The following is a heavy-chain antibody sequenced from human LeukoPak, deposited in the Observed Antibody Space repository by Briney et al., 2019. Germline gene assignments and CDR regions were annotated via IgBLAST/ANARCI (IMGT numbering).Heavy chain of an antibody. J-gene: IGHJ4*02. CDR1: GYDFTNFW. D-gene: IGHD6-13*01. CDR2: IYPADSDT. V-gene: IGHV5-51*01. Sequence: AESLKISCKGSGYDFTNFWIAWVRQMPRQRLEWMGIIYPADSDTKYSPSFQGQVTISADKSITTAFLQWSSLKASDTAMYYCARLFSSSWPYFDYWGQGIKVSVSS. CDR3: ARLFSSSWPYFDY.